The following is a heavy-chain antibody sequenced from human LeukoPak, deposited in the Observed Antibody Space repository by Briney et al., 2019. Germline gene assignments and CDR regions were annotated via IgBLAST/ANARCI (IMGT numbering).Heavy chain of an antibody. D-gene: IGHD6-13*01. CDR3: GSKIGAADFDY. J-gene: IGHJ4*02. V-gene: IGHV3-7*01. CDR1: GFTFRSYW. CDR2: IKQDGSEK. Sequence: GGSLRLSCAASGFTFRSYWMSWVRQAPGKGLEGVANIKQDGSEKYYADSVKGRFTISRDNAKNSLYLQMNSLRDEDTAVYYCGSKIGAADFDYWGQGTLVTVSS.